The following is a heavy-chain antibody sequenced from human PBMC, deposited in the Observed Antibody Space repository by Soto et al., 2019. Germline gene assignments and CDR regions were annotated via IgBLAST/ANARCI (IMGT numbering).Heavy chain of an antibody. D-gene: IGHD3-10*02. V-gene: IGHV3-7*01. CDR3: VKGHLFVDP. CDR1: GFPFSSYW. CDR2: IEPDGSDT. Sequence: EVHLVESGGDLVQPGGCLRLSCAASGFPFSSYWMTWVRRAPGKGLQWVASIEPDGSDTYYLDSVRGRFTVSRDYARNSVYLQMNSLGVDETALYHCVKGHLFVDPWGQGALVIVTS. J-gene: IGHJ5*02.